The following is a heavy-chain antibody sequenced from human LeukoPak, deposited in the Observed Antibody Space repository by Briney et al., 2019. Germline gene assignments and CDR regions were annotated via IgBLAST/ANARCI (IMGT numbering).Heavy chain of an antibody. CDR3: ARDRAVALLSRGFDP. V-gene: IGHV3-30-3*01. D-gene: IGHD6-19*01. Sequence: GGSLRLSCAASGFTFSSYATHWVRQAPGKGLEWVAVISYDGSNKYYVDSVKGRFTISRDNSKNTLYLQMNSLRAEDTAVYYCARDRAVALLSRGFDPWGQGTLVTVSS. CDR2: ISYDGSNK. CDR1: GFTFSSYA. J-gene: IGHJ5*02.